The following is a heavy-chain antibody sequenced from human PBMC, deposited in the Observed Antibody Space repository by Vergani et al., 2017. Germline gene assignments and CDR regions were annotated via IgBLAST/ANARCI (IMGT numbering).Heavy chain of an antibody. CDR1: GFTFSSYS. J-gene: IGHJ4*02. Sequence: EVQLLESGGGLVKPGGSLRLSCAASGFTFSSYSMNWVRQAPGKGLEWVSSISSSSSYIYYADSVKGRFTISRDNAKNSLYLQMNSLRAEDTAVYYCARLDRSGTYYFDYWGQGTLVTVSS. CDR3: ARLDRSGTYYFDY. D-gene: IGHD1-1*01. V-gene: IGHV3-21*01. CDR2: ISSSSSYI.